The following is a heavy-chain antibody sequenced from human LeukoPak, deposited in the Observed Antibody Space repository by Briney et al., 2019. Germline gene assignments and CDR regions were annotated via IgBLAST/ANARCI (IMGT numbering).Heavy chain of an antibody. J-gene: IGHJ3*02. D-gene: IGHD4-11*01. V-gene: IGHV3-53*01. CDR2: IYSGGST. Sequence: LPGGSLRLSCAASGFTVSSNYMSWVRQAPGKGLEWVSVIYSGGSTYYADSVKGRFTISRDNSKNTLYLQMNSLRAEDTAVYYCARGKMTTVTLDAFDIWGQGTMVTVSS. CDR1: GFTVSSNY. CDR3: ARGKMTTVTLDAFDI.